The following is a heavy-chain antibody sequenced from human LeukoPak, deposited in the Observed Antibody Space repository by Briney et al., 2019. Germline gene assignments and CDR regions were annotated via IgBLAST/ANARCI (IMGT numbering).Heavy chain of an antibody. D-gene: IGHD4/OR15-4a*01. Sequence: GSSVKVSCKASGGTFSSYAISWVRQAPGQGLEWMGGIIPIFGTANYAQKFQGRVTITADESTSTAYMELRSLRSDDTAVYYCAREDYGLPFDYWGQGTLVTVSS. CDR2: IIPIFGTA. CDR3: AREDYGLPFDY. V-gene: IGHV1-69*01. CDR1: GGTFSSYA. J-gene: IGHJ4*02.